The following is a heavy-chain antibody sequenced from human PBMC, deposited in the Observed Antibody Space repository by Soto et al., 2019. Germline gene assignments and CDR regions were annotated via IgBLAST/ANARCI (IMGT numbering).Heavy chain of an antibody. V-gene: IGHV1-18*01. D-gene: IGHD6-6*01. CDR3: ARDLGSSPPYYYYGMDV. CDR1: GYTFTSYG. Sequence: GASVKVSCKASGYTFTSYGISWVQQAPGQGLEWTGWISAYNGNTNYAQKLQGRVTMTTDTSTSTAYMELRSLRSDDTAVYYCARDLGSSPPYYYYGMDVWGQGTTVTVSS. J-gene: IGHJ6*02. CDR2: ISAYNGNT.